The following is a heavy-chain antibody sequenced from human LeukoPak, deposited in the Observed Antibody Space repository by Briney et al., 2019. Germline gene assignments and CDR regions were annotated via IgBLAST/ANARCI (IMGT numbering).Heavy chain of an antibody. V-gene: IGHV3-30*02. CDR3: ANDQYSYGPNWFDP. D-gene: IGHD5-18*01. Sequence: GGSLRLSCAASGFTFSSYGMHWVRQAPGKGLEWVAFIRYDGSNKYYADSVKGRFTISRDNSKNTLYLQMNSLRAEDTAVYYCANDQYSYGPNWFDPWGQGTLVTVSS. CDR1: GFTFSSYG. J-gene: IGHJ5*02. CDR2: IRYDGSNK.